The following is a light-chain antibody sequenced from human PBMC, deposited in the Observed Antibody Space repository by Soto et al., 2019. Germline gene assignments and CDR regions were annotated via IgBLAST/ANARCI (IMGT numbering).Light chain of an antibody. CDR1: SSDVGGYNY. CDR3: SSYTSSSTL. CDR2: DVS. V-gene: IGLV2-14*01. J-gene: IGLJ2*01. Sequence: QSALTQPASVSGSPGQSITISCTGTSSDVGGYNYVSWYQQHPGKAPKLMIYDVSNRPSGVSNRFSGSKSGNTASQTISGLQAEDEADYYCSSYTSSSTLIGGGTKLTVL.